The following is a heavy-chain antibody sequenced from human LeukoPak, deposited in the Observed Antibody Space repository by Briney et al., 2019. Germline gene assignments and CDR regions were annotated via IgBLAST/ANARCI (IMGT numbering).Heavy chain of an antibody. CDR1: GFTFSSYA. J-gene: IGHJ4*02. CDR2: ISGSGGST. V-gene: IGHV3-23*01. Sequence: GGSLRLSCAASGFTFSSYAMSWVRQAPGKGLEWVSAISGSGGSTYYADSVKGRFTISRDNSKNTLYLQMNSLRAEDTAAYYCASLIVATVAPDYWGQGALVTVSS. CDR3: ASLIVATVAPDY. D-gene: IGHD5-12*01.